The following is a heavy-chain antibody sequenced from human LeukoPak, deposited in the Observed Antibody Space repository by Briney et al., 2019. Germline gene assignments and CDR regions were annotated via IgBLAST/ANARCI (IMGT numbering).Heavy chain of an antibody. CDR2: IYSSGST. CDR3: ASARGSNYGSLGD. Sequence: GGSLRLSCAASGFTFSDYYMSWIRQPPGKGLEWISDIYSSGSTFYNHSLKGRVTISGDTSKNQLSLQLNTLIAADTAVYYCASARGSNYGSLGDWGQGALVTVSS. D-gene: IGHD5-18*01. J-gene: IGHJ4*02. CDR1: GFTFSDYY. V-gene: IGHV3-53*01.